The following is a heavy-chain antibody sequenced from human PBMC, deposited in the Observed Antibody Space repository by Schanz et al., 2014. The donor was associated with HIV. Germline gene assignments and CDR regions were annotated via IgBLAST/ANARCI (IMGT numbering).Heavy chain of an antibody. Sequence: EVQLVESGGGLVQPGRSLRLSCAASGFAFDDYAMHWVRQVPGKGLEWVSGINWNSGSIAYADSVKGRFTIPRDNAKNSLYLQMNSLRTEDTALYYCAKSANMLAVAASGFDYWGQGTLVTVSS. CDR2: INWNSGSI. J-gene: IGHJ4*02. CDR3: AKSANMLAVAASGFDY. CDR1: GFAFDDYA. D-gene: IGHD6-19*01. V-gene: IGHV3-9*01.